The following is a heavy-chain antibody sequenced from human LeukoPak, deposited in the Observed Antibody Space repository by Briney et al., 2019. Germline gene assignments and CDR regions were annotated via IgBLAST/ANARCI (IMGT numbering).Heavy chain of an antibody. D-gene: IGHD4-11*01. CDR3: AREYEVYSTFYYYGMDV. Sequence: GGSLRLSCAASGFIFSNYYMHWVRQAPGKGLVWVSRISSDGSSTDYADSVKGRFTISRDNAKNTVHLQMHSLRVDDTAIYYCAREYEVYSTFYYYGMDVWGQGTTVTVSS. V-gene: IGHV3-74*01. J-gene: IGHJ6*02. CDR1: GFIFSNYY. CDR2: ISSDGSST.